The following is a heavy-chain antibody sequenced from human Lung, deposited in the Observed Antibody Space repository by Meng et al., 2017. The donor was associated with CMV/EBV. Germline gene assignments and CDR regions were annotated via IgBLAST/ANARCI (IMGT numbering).Heavy chain of an antibody. CDR3: VASEEFYHFRSGWEWYYHYGMDV. CDR2: IIPMRSVT. CDR1: GDTFNKYV. V-gene: IGHV1-69*10. D-gene: IGHD3-3*02. Sequence: SXXVSXKASGDTFNKYVTSWVRQAPGQGLEWMGGIIPMRSVTNYAQKFQGRVTIIAGTSTATVYMELSSLRSEDTAMYYCVASEEFYHFRSGWEWYYHYGMDVWXPGTTVTVSS. J-gene: IGHJ6*02.